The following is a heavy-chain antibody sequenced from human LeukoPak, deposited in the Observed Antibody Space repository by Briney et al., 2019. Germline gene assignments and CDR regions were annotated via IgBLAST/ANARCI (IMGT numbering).Heavy chain of an antibody. CDR1: GLTFSSYS. CDR3: TSHPPDSTDAFDI. V-gene: IGHV3-48*04. Sequence: GGSLRLSCAASGLTFSSYSMNWVRQAPGKGLEWVSYISSSSSTIYYADSVKGRFTISRDNAKNSLYLQMNSLRAEDTAVYYCTSHPPDSTDAFDIWGQGTMVTVSS. D-gene: IGHD2-15*01. J-gene: IGHJ3*02. CDR2: ISSSSSTI.